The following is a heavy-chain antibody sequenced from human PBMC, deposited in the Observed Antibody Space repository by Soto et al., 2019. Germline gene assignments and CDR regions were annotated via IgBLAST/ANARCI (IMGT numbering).Heavy chain of an antibody. D-gene: IGHD3-10*02. CDR1: GGPMNNYY. CDR2: MGYNGFT. CDR3: ARQVFGELHGLVDV. V-gene: IGHV4-59*08. J-gene: IGHJ6*02. Sequence: QVQLQESGPGLVKPSETLSLTCTISGGPMNNYYCSWFRQPRGQGLEWIGYMGYNGFTRYNPSLSSRLAISLDPANPQFSLNLSSVTAADTALYYCARQVFGELHGLVDVWGQGITVTVSS.